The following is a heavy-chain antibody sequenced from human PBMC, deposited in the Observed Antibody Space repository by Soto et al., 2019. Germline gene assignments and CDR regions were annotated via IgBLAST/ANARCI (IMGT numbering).Heavy chain of an antibody. CDR1: GNTFTNYD. D-gene: IGHD4-17*01. CDR2: MNTNSGDT. CDR3: ARGVKYGAYSRWFDP. V-gene: IGHV1-8*01. Sequence: ASVKVSCKASGNTFTNYDINWVRQATGQGLEYLGWMNTNSGDTAYVQKFQSRVTMTWDTSITTAYMELRSLGSEDTAVYFCARGVKYGAYSRWFDPWGQGTLVTVSS. J-gene: IGHJ5*02.